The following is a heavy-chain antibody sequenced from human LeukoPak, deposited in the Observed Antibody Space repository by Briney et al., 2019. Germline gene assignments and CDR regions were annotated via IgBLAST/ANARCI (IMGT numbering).Heavy chain of an antibody. V-gene: IGHV1-18*01. CDR3: AREVWCSGDTCYRYAFDI. D-gene: IGHD2-15*01. J-gene: IGHJ3*02. Sequence: ASVRVSCKASGYPFSDYGIIWVRQAPGQGLEWMAYVSPYNGKTEYARKIQGRVTVATDTSTSTAYMELRNLRSDDTALYYCAREVWCSGDTCYRYAFDIWGQGTMVTVSS. CDR1: GYPFSDYG. CDR2: VSPYNGKT.